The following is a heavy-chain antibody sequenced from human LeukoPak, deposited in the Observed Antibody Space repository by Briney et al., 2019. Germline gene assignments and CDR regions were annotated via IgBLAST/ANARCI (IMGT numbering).Heavy chain of an antibody. CDR1: GYTFTGYY. CDR2: INPNSGGT. D-gene: IGHD2-8*01. J-gene: IGHJ4*02. V-gene: IGHV1-2*02. CDR3: ARWLRVGVSSFHFDY. Sequence: ASVKVSCKASGYTFTGYYMHWVRQAPGQGLEWMGWINPNSGGTNYAQKFQGRVTMTRDTSISTAYMELSRLRSDDTAVYYCARWLRVGVSSFHFDYWGQGTLVTVSS.